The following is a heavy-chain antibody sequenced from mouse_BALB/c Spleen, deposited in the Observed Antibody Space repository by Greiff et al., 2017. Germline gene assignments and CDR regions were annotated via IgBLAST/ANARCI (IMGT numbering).Heavy chain of an antibody. Sequence: DVQLQESGGDLVKPGGSLKLSCAASGFTFSSYGMSWVRQTPDKRLEWVATISSGGSYTYYPDSVKGRFTISRDNAKNTLYLQMSSLKSEDTAMYYCARDSQGFAYWGQGTLVTVSA. CDR3: ARDSQGFAY. CDR2: ISSGGSYT. D-gene: IGHD3-3*01. V-gene: IGHV5-6*01. CDR1: GFTFSSYG. J-gene: IGHJ3*01.